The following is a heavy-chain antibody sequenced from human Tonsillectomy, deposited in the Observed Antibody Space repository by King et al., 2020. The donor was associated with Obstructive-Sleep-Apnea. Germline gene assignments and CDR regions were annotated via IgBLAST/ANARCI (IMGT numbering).Heavy chain of an antibody. CDR1: GFTFSDYG. CDR2: IRYDGRFI. V-gene: IGHV3-30*02. J-gene: IGHJ4*02. D-gene: IGHD6-13*01. CDR3: VKAGGSAAGPTR. Sequence: VQLVESGGGVVQPRRSLRLSCAASGFTFSDYGMHWVRQAPGKGLEWVGFIRYDGRFIYYGDSVWGRVTISRDNSKNTVYLQMNSPSDEDTAVYYCVKAGGSAAGPTRWGQGTLGSVSA.